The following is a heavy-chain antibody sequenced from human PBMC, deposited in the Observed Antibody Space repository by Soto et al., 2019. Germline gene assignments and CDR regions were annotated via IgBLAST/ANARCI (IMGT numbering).Heavy chain of an antibody. CDR2: INAGNGNT. J-gene: IGHJ4*02. CDR1: GYTFTSYA. CDR3: ARDRVIAEMGDYFDY. V-gene: IGHV1-3*01. Sequence: ASVKVSCKASGYTFTSYAMHWVRQAPGQRLEWMGWINAGNGNTKYSQKFQGRVTITRDTSASTAYMELSSLRSEDTAVYYCARDRVIAEMGDYFDYWGQGTLVTVSS. D-gene: IGHD2-21*01.